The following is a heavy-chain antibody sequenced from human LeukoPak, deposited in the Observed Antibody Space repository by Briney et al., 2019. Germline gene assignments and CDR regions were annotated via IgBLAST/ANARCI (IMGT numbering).Heavy chain of an antibody. V-gene: IGHV3-23*01. Sequence: PGGSLRLSCAASGFTFSSYGMSWVRQAPGKGLEWVSAISGSGGSTYYADSVKGRFTISRDNSKNTLYLQMNSLRAEDTAVYYCAKARDGYNYAMDVWGKGTTVTVSS. J-gene: IGHJ6*03. CDR2: ISGSGGST. D-gene: IGHD5-24*01. CDR3: AKARDGYNYAMDV. CDR1: GFTFSSYG.